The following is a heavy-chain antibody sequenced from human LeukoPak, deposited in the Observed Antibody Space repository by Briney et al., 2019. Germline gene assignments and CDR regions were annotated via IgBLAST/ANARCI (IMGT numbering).Heavy chain of an antibody. J-gene: IGHJ4*02. V-gene: IGHV3-30*18. CDR3: AKPQTRPTDYFDY. CDR1: GFTFSSYG. CDR2: ISYDGSNK. D-gene: IGHD4-17*01. Sequence: GRSLRLSCAASGFTFSSYGMHWVRQAPGKGLEWVAVISYDGSNKYYADSVKGRFTISRDNSKNTLYLQMNSLRAEDTAVCYCAKPQTRPTDYFDYWGQGTLVTVSS.